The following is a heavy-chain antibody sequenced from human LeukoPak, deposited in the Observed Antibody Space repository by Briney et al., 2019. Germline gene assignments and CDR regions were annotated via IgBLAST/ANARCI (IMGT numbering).Heavy chain of an antibody. CDR3: ARKDGDL. CDR2: LYSSGST. J-gene: IGHJ4*02. Sequence: PSETLSLTCTVSGGSVSSYHWTWIRPPAGTGLEWIGRLYSSGSTNYTPSLKSRLTMSLDTSKNQSSLKLNSVTAADTAVYFCARKDGDLWGQGTLVTVSS. V-gene: IGHV4-4*07. CDR1: GGSVSSYH.